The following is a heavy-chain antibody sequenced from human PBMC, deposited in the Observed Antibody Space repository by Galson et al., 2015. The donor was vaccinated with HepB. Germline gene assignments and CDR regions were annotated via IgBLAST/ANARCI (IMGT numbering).Heavy chain of an antibody. CDR3: ARSPTLTGTTLAYYYYMDV. Sequence: ASGGTFSSYAISWVRQAPGQGLEWMGGIIPILGIANYAQKFQGRVTITADKSTSTAYMELSSLRSEDTAVYYCARSPTLTGTTLAYYYYMDVWGKGTTVTVSS. V-gene: IGHV1-69*10. CDR1: GGTFSSYA. J-gene: IGHJ6*03. CDR2: IIPILGIA. D-gene: IGHD1-14*01.